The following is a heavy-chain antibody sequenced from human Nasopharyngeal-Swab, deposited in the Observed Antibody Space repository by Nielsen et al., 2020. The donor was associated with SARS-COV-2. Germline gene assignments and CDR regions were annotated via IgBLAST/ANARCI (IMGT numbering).Heavy chain of an antibody. CDR2: IKQDGSGK. D-gene: IGHD1-7*01. CDR3: ARVGYNWNSGYFQH. CDR1: GFTFSSYW. J-gene: IGHJ1*01. Sequence: GGSLRLSCAASGFTFSSYWMSWVRQAPGKGLEWVANIKQDGSGKYYVDSVKGRFTISRDNAKNSLYLQMNSLRAEDTAVFYCARVGYNWNSGYFQHWGQGTLVTVSS. V-gene: IGHV3-7*03.